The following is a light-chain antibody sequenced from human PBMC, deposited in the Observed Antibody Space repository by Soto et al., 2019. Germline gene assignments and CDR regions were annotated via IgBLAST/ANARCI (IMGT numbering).Light chain of an antibody. Sequence: DIQMTQSPSTLSASVGDRVTITCRASQSISSWLAWYQQKPGKAPKLLIYDASSLESGVPSRFSGSGSGTEFTLTISSLQPDDCATYLCQQYNSYSRWTFGQGTKVEIK. J-gene: IGKJ1*01. CDR1: QSISSW. CDR3: QQYNSYSRWT. CDR2: DAS. V-gene: IGKV1-5*01.